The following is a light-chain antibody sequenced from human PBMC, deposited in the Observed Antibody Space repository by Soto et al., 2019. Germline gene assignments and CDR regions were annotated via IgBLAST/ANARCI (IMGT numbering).Light chain of an antibody. V-gene: IGKV1-33*01. CDR3: QQYENRRLHT. Sequence: DIQMTQSPSSLSSSVGERVTITCRANEDISNYLNWYQQKPGRAPKLLIYDASTLETGVPSRFSGSGSGTNFTFTISSLQPEDVGTYYCQQYENRRLHTFGPGTKL. CDR1: EDISNY. J-gene: IGKJ2*01. CDR2: DAS.